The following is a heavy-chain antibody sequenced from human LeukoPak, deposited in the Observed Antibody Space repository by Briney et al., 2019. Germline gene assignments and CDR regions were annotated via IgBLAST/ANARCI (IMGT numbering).Heavy chain of an antibody. J-gene: IGHJ4*02. CDR2: IYYSGST. Sequence: SETLSLTCTVSGGSVSRGSYYWSWIRQPPGKGLEWIGYIYYSGSTNYNPSLKSRVTISVDTSKNQFSLKLSSVTAADTAVYYCAKGKDSVAGATNDYWGQGTLVTVSS. D-gene: IGHD6-19*01. V-gene: IGHV4-61*01. CDR3: AKGKDSVAGATNDY. CDR1: GGSVSRGSYY.